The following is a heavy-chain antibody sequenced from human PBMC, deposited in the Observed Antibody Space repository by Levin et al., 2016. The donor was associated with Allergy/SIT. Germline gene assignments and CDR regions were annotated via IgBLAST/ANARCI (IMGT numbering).Heavy chain of an antibody. CDR3: ARAAQPILANRKRYYYYGMDV. Sequence: ASVKVSCKASGYTFTSYYMHWVRQAPGQGLEWMGIINPSGGSTSYAQKFQGRVTMTRDTSTSTVYMELSSLRSEDTAVYYCARAAQPILANRKRYYYYGMDVWGQGTAVTVSS. D-gene: IGHD2-8*02. V-gene: IGHV1-46*03. J-gene: IGHJ6*02. CDR1: GYTFTSYY. CDR2: INPSGGST.